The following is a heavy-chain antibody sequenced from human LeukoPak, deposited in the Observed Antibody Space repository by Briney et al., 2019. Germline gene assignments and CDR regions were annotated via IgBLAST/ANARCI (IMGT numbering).Heavy chain of an antibody. J-gene: IGHJ4*02. CDR1: GFIFSSYA. CDR2: LTASGGST. CDR3: AKWHTLKLAPTHY. V-gene: IGHV3-23*01. Sequence: SGGSLRLSCAASGFIFSSYAMAWFRQFPGKGLEWVSSLTASGGSTYHADSVKGRFTTSRDNSKSTLYLQMNSLKVEDTAIYYCAKWHTLKLAPTHYWGRGTLVTVSS.